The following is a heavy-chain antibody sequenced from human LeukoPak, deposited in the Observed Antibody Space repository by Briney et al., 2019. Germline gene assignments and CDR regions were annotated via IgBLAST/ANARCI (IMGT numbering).Heavy chain of an antibody. D-gene: IGHD2-2*01. CDR2: IYYSGST. J-gene: IGHJ4*02. Sequence: SETLSLTCTVSGGSISSSSYYWGWIRQPPGKGLEWIGSIYYSGSTYYNPSLKSRVTISVDTSKNQFSLKLSSVTAADTAVYYCARVVVVPAAHANGIDYWGQGTLVTVSS. V-gene: IGHV4-39*07. CDR1: GGSISSSSYY. CDR3: ARVVVVPAAHANGIDY.